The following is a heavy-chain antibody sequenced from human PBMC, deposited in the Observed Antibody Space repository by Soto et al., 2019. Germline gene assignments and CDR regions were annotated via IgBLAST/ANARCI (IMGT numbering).Heavy chain of an antibody. Sequence: XESLSLSCAASGFTFSSYSMSWVRQAPGKGLEWVSTISGSGGGTYYADSMKGRFTISRGNSKNTLYLQMYSLRVEDTAVYYCARESDHWGQGTLVTVSS. CDR2: ISGSGGGT. CDR3: ARESDH. V-gene: IGHV3-23*01. J-gene: IGHJ4*02. CDR1: GFTFSSYS.